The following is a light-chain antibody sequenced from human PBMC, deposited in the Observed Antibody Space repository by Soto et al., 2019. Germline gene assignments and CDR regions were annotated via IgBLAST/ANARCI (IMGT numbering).Light chain of an antibody. CDR2: GAS. V-gene: IGKV3-20*01. CDR1: QSISSTF. J-gene: IGKJ1*01. CDR3: QQYESSWT. Sequence: EIVLTQSPGTLSLSPGEGATLSCRASQSISSTFLAWYQHKPGQAPRVLIYGASRRAAGIPDRFSGSGSGKNFTLNISRLEPEEFAVYYCQQYESSWTFGQGTKVEMK.